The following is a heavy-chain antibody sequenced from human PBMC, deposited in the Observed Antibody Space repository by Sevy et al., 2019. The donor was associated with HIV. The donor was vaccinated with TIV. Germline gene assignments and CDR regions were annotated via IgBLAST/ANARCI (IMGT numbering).Heavy chain of an antibody. D-gene: IGHD1-1*01. CDR2: ISGFGDKT. J-gene: IGHJ6*02. CDR1: GVTFSDYA. Sequence: GGSLRLSCAVSGVTFSDYAMSWVRQAPGKGLEWVSFISGFGDKTYYADSVRGRFTISRDNSKNTLHLQMNSLRAEDTADYYCAKAGGINWFYYYYGMDVWGQGTTVTVSS. V-gene: IGHV3-23*01. CDR3: AKAGGINWFYYYYGMDV.